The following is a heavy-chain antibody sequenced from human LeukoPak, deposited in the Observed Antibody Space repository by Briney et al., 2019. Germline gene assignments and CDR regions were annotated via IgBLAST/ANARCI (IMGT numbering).Heavy chain of an antibody. CDR1: GGSISSSSYY. Sequence: PSETLSLTCTVSGGSISSSSYYWGWIRQPPGKGLEWIGSIYYSGSTYYNPSLKSRVTISVDTSKNQFSLKLSSVTAADTAVYYCARQGAYYYGSGSYREKGNWFDPWGQGTLVTVSS. D-gene: IGHD3-10*01. CDR2: IYYSGST. V-gene: IGHV4-39*01. J-gene: IGHJ5*02. CDR3: ARQGAYYYGSGSYREKGNWFDP.